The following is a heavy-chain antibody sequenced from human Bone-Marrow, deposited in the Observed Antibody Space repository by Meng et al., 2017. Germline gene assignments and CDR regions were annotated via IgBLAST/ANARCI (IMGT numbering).Heavy chain of an antibody. CDR1: GGSISSYY. Sequence: SETLSLTCTVSGGSISSYYWTWIRQPPGKGLEWIGYVSYSGNTNYNPSLMSRVTMSVDTSKNQFSLKLASVTAAETAVYYCARFGSTATLFDYWGQGTLVTVSS. CDR3: ARFGSTATLFDY. CDR2: VSYSGNT. J-gene: IGHJ4*02. D-gene: IGHD6-13*01. V-gene: IGHV4-59*01.